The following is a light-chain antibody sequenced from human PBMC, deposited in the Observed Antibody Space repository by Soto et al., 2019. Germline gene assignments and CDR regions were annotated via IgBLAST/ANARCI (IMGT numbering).Light chain of an antibody. Sequence: QSVLTQPPSVSGSPGQSVTISCTGTSTDFVTYNRVSWYQQPPGTAPKLLIYDDHQRPSGIPDRFSASKSGTSATLDITGLQPADEADYYCATWDLTLSAGVLFGGGTKLTVL. V-gene: IGLV1-51*01. CDR3: ATWDLTLSAGVL. J-gene: IGLJ2*01. CDR2: DDH. CDR1: STDFVTYNR.